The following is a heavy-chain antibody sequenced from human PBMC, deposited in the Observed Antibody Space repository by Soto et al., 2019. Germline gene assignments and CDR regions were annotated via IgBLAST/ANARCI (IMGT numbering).Heavy chain of an antibody. D-gene: IGHD2-2*01. V-gene: IGHV1-69*01. CDR1: GGTFSRYA. Sequence: QVQLVQSGAEVKKPGSSVKVSCKASGGTFSRYAISWVRQAPGQGLEWMGGIIPISDTTNYAQKFQGRVTINADESTSTAYMELSSLRSEDTAVYYCARSQGSSTSLEIYYYYYYGMDVWGQGTTVTVSS. CDR3: ARSQGSSTSLEIYYYYYYGMDV. CDR2: IIPISDTT. J-gene: IGHJ6*02.